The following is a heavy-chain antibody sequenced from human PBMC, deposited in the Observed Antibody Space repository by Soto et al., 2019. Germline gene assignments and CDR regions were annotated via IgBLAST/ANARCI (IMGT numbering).Heavy chain of an antibody. V-gene: IGHV1-69*01. Sequence: QVQLVQSGAEVKKPGSSVKVSCKASGGTFSSYAISWVRQAPGQGLEWMGGIIPILGTANYAQKFQGRVTITADESSSTADMELSSLRSEDTAVYYCARGGPANDFWSGYYTRPFDYWGQGTLVTVSS. CDR2: IIPILGTA. J-gene: IGHJ4*02. CDR1: GGTFSSYA. D-gene: IGHD3-3*01. CDR3: ARGGPANDFWSGYYTRPFDY.